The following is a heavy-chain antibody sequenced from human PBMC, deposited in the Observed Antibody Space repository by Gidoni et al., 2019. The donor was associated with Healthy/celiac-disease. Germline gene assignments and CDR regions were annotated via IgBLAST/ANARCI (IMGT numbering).Heavy chain of an antibody. D-gene: IGHD6-19*01. V-gene: IGHV4-59*01. J-gene: IGHJ4*02. CDR2: IYYSGST. CDR3: ARDGSSGWYFDY. Sequence: QVQLQESGPGLVKPSVTLSLTCTVPGCSISSYYWSWIRQPPGKGLEWFWYIYYSGSTNYNPSLKSRVTISVDTSKNQFSLKLSSVTAADTAVYYCARDGSSGWYFDYWGQGTLVTVSS. CDR1: GCSISSYY.